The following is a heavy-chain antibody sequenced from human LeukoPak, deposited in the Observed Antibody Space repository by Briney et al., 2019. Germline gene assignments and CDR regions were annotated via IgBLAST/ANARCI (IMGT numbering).Heavy chain of an antibody. CDR3: ARYSYGSGSYFDY. CDR1: GGSISSSSYY. Sequence: SETLSLTCTVSGGSISSSSYYWGWIRQPPGKGLEWIGSIYYSGSTYYNPSLKSRVTISVDTSKNQFSLKLSSVTAADTAVYYCARYSYGSGSYFDYWGQGTLVTVSS. V-gene: IGHV4-39*07. D-gene: IGHD3-10*01. CDR2: IYYSGST. J-gene: IGHJ4*02.